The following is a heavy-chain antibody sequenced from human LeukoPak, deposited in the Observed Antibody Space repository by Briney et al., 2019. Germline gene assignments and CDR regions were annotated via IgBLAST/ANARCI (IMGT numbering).Heavy chain of an antibody. J-gene: IGHJ6*02. D-gene: IGHD3-10*01. CDR3: ARSGGMDV. V-gene: IGHV3-23*01. CDR1: GFPFSSYA. CDR2: ISPSGDNT. Sequence: GGSLRLSCAAAGFPFSSYAMTWVRQAPGKGLEWVSAISPSGDNTYHADSMKGRFTISRDNSKNTLYLQMNSLRAEDTALYFCARSGGMDVWGQGTTVTVSS.